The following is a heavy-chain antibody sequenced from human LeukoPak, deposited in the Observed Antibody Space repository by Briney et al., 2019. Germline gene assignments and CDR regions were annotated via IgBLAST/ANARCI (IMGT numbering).Heavy chain of an antibody. CDR3: ATGGLLSSSWYEHY. V-gene: IGHV1-24*01. Sequence: ASVKVSCKVSGYTLTELPMHWVRQAPGKGLEWMGGFDPEDGETIYAQKFQGRVTMTEDTSTDTAYMELSSLRSEDTAVYYCATGGLLSSSWYEHYWGQGTLVTVSS. J-gene: IGHJ4*02. D-gene: IGHD6-13*01. CDR2: FDPEDGET. CDR1: GYTLTELP.